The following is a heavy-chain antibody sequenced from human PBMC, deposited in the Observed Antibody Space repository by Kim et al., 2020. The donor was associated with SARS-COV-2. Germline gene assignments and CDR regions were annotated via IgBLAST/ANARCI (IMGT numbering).Heavy chain of an antibody. J-gene: IGHJ6*02. CDR3: AKDESPYSSSWYGKWLGGTYYYYGMDV. CDR1: GFTFSSYA. Sequence: GGSLRLSCAASGFTFSSYAMSWVRQAPGKGLEWVSAISGSGGSTYYADSVKGRFTISRDNSKNTLYLQMNSLRAEDTAVYYCAKDESPYSSSWYGKWLGGTYYYYGMDVWGQGTTVTVSS. V-gene: IGHV3-23*01. CDR2: ISGSGGST. D-gene: IGHD6-13*01.